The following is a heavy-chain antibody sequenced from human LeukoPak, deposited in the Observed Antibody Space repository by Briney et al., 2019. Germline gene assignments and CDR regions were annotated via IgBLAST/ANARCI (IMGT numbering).Heavy chain of an antibody. CDR3: ARDSHSEWGTRYNWFDP. V-gene: IGHV1-2*02. D-gene: IGHD1-26*01. CDR1: GYTFTGYY. CDR2: INPNSGGT. Sequence: ASVKVSCKASGYTFTGYYMHWVRQAPGQGLEWMGWINPNSGGTNYAQKFQGRVTMTRDTSISTAYMELSRLRSDDTAVYYCARDSHSEWGTRYNWFDPGAREPWSPSPQ. J-gene: IGHJ5*02.